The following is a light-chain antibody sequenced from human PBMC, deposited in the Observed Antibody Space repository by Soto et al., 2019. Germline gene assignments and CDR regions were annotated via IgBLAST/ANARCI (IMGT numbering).Light chain of an antibody. J-gene: IGKJ1*01. V-gene: IGKV1-5*01. CDR1: QGISRW. Sequence: DIQMTQSPSTLSASVGDRVTITCRASQGISRWLAWYQQKPGKAPELLIYDVSSLESGVPSRFSGSGSGTEFTLTISSLQPDDFETYYCQQYSTYPWTLGQGAKGDIK. CDR3: QQYSTYPWT. CDR2: DVS.